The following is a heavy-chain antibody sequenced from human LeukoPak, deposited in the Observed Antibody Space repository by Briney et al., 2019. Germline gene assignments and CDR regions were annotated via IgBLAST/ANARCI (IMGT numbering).Heavy chain of an antibody. Sequence: QPGRSLRLSCAASGFTFSSYAMHWVRQAPGKGLEWEAVISYDGSNKYYADSVKGRFTISRDNSKNTLYLKMNSLRAEDTAVYYCATLGSHFDYWGQGTLVTVSS. CDR2: ISYDGSNK. CDR1: GFTFSSYA. V-gene: IGHV3-30*04. J-gene: IGHJ4*02. CDR3: ATLGSHFDY. D-gene: IGHD3-10*01.